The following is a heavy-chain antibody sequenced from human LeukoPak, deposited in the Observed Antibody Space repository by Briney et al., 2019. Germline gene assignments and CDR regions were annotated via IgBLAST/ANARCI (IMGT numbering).Heavy chain of an antibody. J-gene: IGHJ4*02. V-gene: IGHV5-51*01. D-gene: IGHD2/OR15-2a*01. CDR2: IYPGDSDI. CDR1: GYSFTSYW. CDR3: ARLGVSEYFDY. Sequence: GESLKISCKGSGYSFTSYWIGWVRQMPGKGLDCMGIIYPGDSDIRYSPSFQGQVTISADKSISTAYLQWSSLKASDTAMYYCARLGVSEYFDYWGQGTLVTVSS.